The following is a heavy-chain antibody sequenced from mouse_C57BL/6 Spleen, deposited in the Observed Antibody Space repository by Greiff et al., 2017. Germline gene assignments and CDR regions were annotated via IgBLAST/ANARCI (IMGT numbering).Heavy chain of an antibody. D-gene: IGHD1-1*01. CDR1: GFTFSDYY. CDR3: ASLITTGMDY. CDR2: ISNGGGST. V-gene: IGHV5-12*01. Sequence: EVHLVESGGGLVQPGGSLKLSCAASGFTFSDYYMYWVRQTPEKRLEWVAYISNGGGSTYYPDTVKGRFTISRDNAKNTLYLQRSRLKSEDAALYYCASLITTGMDYWGQGTSVTVSS. J-gene: IGHJ4*01.